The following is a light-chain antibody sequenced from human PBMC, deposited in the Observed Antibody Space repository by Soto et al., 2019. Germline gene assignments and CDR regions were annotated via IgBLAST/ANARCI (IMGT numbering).Light chain of an antibody. CDR2: GAS. CDR1: QSVSSSY. J-gene: IGKJ1*01. V-gene: IGKV3-20*01. Sequence: ESVLTKSKGTLSWSPGERATLSCRASQSVSSSYLAWYQRKPGQAPRLLIYGASNRATGIPDRFSGSGSGTDFTLTISRLEPEDFAVYYCQQYGSSGTFGQGTKVDIK. CDR3: QQYGSSGT.